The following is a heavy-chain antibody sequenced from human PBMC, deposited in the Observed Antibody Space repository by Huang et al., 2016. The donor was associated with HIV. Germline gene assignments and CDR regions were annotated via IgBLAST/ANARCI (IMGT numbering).Heavy chain of an antibody. Sequence: QVQLQESGPGPVKPSQTLSLTCTVSGDSISRGGYLWSWIRPSPGKGLGGVWPIYYTGTTSYNPSLRSRVTMSVDTSKNQFSLRLTSVTAEDTAVYYCARDRITQCNGGRCYSDWSDPWGQGTLVIVSS. V-gene: IGHV4-30-4*08. J-gene: IGHJ5*02. CDR3: ARDRITQCNGGRCYSDWSDP. CDR1: GDSISRGGYL. CDR2: IYYTGTT. D-gene: IGHD2-15*01.